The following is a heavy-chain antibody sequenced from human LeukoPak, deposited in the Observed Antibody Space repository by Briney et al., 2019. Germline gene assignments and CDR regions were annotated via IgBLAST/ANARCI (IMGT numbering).Heavy chain of an antibody. CDR3: ASTEQQLVFNPYYYMDV. D-gene: IGHD6-13*01. CDR1: GYTFTSYA. J-gene: IGHJ6*03. V-gene: IGHV7-4-1*02. CDR2: INTNTGNP. Sequence: GASVKVSCKASGYTFTSYAMNWVRQAPGQGLEWMGWINTNTGNPTYAQGFTGRFVFSLDTSVSTAYLQISSLKAEDTAVYYCASTEQQLVFNPYYYMDVWAKGTTVTVSS.